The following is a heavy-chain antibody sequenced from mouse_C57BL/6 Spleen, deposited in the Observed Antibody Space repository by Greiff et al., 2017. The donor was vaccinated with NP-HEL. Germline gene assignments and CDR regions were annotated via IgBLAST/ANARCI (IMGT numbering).Heavy chain of an antibody. Sequence: DVMLVESGGGLVQPGGSMKLSCVASGFTFSNYWMNWVRQSPEKGLEWVAQIRLKSDNYATHYAESVKGRFTISRDDSKSSVYLQMNNLRAEDTGIYYCTELGEGYYFDYWGQGTTLTVSS. CDR2: IRLKSDNYAT. J-gene: IGHJ2*01. D-gene: IGHD4-1*01. CDR3: TELGEGYYFDY. CDR1: GFTFSNYW. V-gene: IGHV6-3*01.